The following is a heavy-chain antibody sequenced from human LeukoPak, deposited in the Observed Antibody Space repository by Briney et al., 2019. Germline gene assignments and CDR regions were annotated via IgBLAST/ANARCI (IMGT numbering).Heavy chain of an antibody. J-gene: IGHJ6*02. CDR3: ARAYYASGSQYCYYGMDV. V-gene: IGHV1-8*01. Sequence: GASVKVSYKASGYTFTSYDINWVRQATGQGLEWMGWMNPNSGNTGYAQKFQGRVTMTRNTSLSTAYMELSSLRSEDTAVYYCARAYYASGSQYCYYGMDVWGQGTTVTVSS. D-gene: IGHD3-10*01. CDR1: GYTFTSYD. CDR2: MNPNSGNT.